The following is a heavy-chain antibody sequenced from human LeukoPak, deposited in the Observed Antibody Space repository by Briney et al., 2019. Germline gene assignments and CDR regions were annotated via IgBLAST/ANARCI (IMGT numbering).Heavy chain of an antibody. CDR2: FSGSGGTT. CDR1: GFTFSSYA. J-gene: IGHJ4*02. Sequence: GGSLRLSCAASGFTFSSYAMSWIRQAPGKGLEWVSTFSGSGGTTYYADSVKGRFTISRDNSKNTLYLQMNSLRAEDTALYYCAKYRAPSGTLDYWGQGTLFTVSS. V-gene: IGHV3-23*01. CDR3: AKYRAPSGTLDY. D-gene: IGHD3-16*02.